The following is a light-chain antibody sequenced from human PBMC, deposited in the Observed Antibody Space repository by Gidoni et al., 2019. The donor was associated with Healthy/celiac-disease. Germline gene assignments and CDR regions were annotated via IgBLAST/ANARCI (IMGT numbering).Light chain of an antibody. CDR3: SSCTRRNTIV. J-gene: IGLJ2*01. CDR2: DVT. CDR1: SSDLGDYHS. V-gene: IGLV2-14*03. Sequence: QSALTQPASVSASPGQSITISCTGTSSDLGDYHSVSWYQQPPGKAPKMMIYDVTNRAPGVSHRFFGSKSGNTAALTISGLQAEDEGDYYCSSCTRRNTIVFGGGTKLTVL.